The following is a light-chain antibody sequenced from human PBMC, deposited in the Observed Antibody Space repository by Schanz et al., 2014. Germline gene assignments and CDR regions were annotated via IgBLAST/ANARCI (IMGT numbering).Light chain of an antibody. CDR1: SSDVGGYNY. Sequence: QSVLTQPASVSGSPGQSITISCTGTSSDVGGYNYVSWYQQHPGKAPKLMIYDVNNRPSGVSNRFSGSKSGNTASLTISGLQAEDEADYYCNSYTTIATLMFGGGTKLTVL. J-gene: IGLJ3*02. CDR3: NSYTTIATLM. V-gene: IGLV2-14*01. CDR2: DVN.